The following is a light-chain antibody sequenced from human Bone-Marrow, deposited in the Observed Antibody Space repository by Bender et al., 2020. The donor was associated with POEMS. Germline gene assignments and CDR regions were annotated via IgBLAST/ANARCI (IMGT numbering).Light chain of an antibody. V-gene: IGLV2-11*01. CDR3: AVWDDSLNGWV. CDR2: DVT. CDR1: SSDVGAYNY. J-gene: IGLJ3*02. Sequence: QSALTQPRSVSGSPGQSVTISCTGTSSDVGAYNYVSWYQQHPGKAPKLMIYDVTKRPSGVPDRFSCSKSGNTASLTISGLQAEDEADYYCAVWDDSLNGWVFGGGTKLTVL.